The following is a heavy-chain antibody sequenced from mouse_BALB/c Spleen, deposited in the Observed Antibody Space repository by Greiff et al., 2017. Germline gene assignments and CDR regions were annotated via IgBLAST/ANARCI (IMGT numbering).Heavy chain of an antibody. D-gene: IGHD2-14*01. CDR1: GFTFSSYA. J-gene: IGHJ4*01. Sequence: EVKVEESGGGLVKPGGSLKLSCAASGFTFSSYAMSWVRQSPEKRLEWVAEISSGGSYTYYPDTVTGRFTISRDNAKNTLYLEMSSLRSEDTAMYYCASEPNRYDAMDYWGQGTSVTVSS. CDR3: ASEPNRYDAMDY. CDR2: ISSGGSYT. V-gene: IGHV5-9-4*01.